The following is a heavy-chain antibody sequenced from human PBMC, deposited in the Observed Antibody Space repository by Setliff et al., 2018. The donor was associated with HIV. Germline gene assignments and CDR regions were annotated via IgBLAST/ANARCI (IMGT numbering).Heavy chain of an antibody. CDR3: ARAYAYSSSWSIWFVP. J-gene: IGHJ5*02. CDR2: INAGNGNT. D-gene: IGHD6-13*01. Sequence: GASVKVSCKASGYTVTSYTMHWVRQAPGQRLEWMGWINAGNGNTKYSQKFQGRVTITRDTSASTAYMELSSLRSEDTAVYYCARAYAYSSSWSIWFVPWGQGTLVTVSS. V-gene: IGHV1-3*01. CDR1: GYTVTSYT.